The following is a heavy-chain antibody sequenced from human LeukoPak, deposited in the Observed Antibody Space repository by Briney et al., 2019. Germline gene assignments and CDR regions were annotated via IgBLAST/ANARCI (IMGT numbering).Heavy chain of an antibody. CDR1: GYSISRGYY. CDR2: IYHSGTT. J-gene: IGHJ4*02. Sequence: SETLSLTCTVSGYSISRGYYWGWIRQPPGKGLEWIGSIYHSGTTYYNPSLKSRVTISVDTSKNQFSLKLNSVTAADTAVYFCARDGGGRLEYFFDYWGQGTLVTVSS. V-gene: IGHV4-38-2*02. D-gene: IGHD3-3*01. CDR3: ARDGGGRLEYFFDY.